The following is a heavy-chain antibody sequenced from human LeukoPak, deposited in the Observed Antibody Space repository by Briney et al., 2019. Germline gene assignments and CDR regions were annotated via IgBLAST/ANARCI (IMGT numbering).Heavy chain of an antibody. CDR1: GYTLTELF. V-gene: IGHV1-24*01. D-gene: IGHD3-10*01. CDR3: ATGYYYGSGSYYNPPLGY. CDR2: FDPEDGET. Sequence: GGSVKVSCKVSGYTLTELFMHAVRQAPGKELEWVGGFDPEDGETNYAQKFQGRVTMTEDTSTDTDYMELSGLRSEDTAVYYCATGYYYGSGSYYNPPLGYWGQGTLVSVSS. J-gene: IGHJ4*02.